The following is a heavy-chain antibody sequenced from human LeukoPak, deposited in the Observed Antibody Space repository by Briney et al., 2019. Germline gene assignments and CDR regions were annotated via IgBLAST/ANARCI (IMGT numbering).Heavy chain of an antibody. CDR1: GYIFTSYG. D-gene: IGHD3-22*01. Sequence: ASVTVSCTASGYIFTSYGISWVRQAPGQGLEWMGWINSYNVNKNYAQKLLGRVTMTTDTSTSTAYMELRSLRSDDTALYYCVRDRGDPKYYYDSSGYGQADYWGQGTLVTVSS. J-gene: IGHJ4*02. CDR3: VRDRGDPKYYYDSSGYGQADY. CDR2: INSYNVNK. V-gene: IGHV1-18*01.